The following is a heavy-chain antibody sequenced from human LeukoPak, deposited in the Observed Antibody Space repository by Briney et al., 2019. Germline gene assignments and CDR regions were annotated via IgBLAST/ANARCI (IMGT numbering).Heavy chain of an antibody. CDR2: ISTSSSYI. CDR1: GFTFSSYS. V-gene: IGHV3-21*04. D-gene: IGHD2-2*01. CDR3: AKGRSGVSSAAINY. Sequence: NPGGSLRLSCAASGFTFSSYSMNWVRQAPGQGLEWVSSISTSSSYIYYADSVKGRFTISRDNSKNTLHLQMNSLRAEDTAVYSCAKGRSGVSSAAINYWGQGTLVTVSS. J-gene: IGHJ4*02.